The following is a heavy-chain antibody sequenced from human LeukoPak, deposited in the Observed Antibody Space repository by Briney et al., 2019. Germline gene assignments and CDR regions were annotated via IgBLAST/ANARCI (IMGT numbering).Heavy chain of an antibody. CDR1: GFSFSAFE. CDR2: ISTGCRTI. J-gene: IGHJ4*02. V-gene: IGHV3-48*03. CDR3: ARGSGYVLDY. D-gene: IGHD2-15*01. Sequence: PGGSLRLSCAASGFSFSAFEMNWVRQAPGKGLEWISHISTGCRTIYYADSVKGRSTISRDNAKNSLYLQMNNLRGEDTGVYYCARGSGYVLDYWTQGTLVTVSS.